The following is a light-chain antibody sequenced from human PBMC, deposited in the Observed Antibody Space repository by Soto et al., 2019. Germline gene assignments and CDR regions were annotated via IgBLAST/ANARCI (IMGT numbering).Light chain of an antibody. CDR2: GAS. V-gene: IGKV3D-15*01. J-gene: IGKJ4*01. CDR1: QSVDSN. Sequence: EVVMTKSPATLSVSPGERATLSCRASQSVDSNLAWYQQKPGQAPRLLIFGASTRATGIPARFSGSGSGTDFTLTISSLQSEDFVVYFCQQCDNGPLTVGAGTLVDIK. CDR3: QQCDNGPLT.